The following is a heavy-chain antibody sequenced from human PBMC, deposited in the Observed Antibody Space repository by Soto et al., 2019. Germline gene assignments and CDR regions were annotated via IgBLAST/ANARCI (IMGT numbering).Heavy chain of an antibody. J-gene: IGHJ5*02. CDR1: GGSVSSGSYY. Sequence: SETLSLTCTVSGGSVSSGSYYWSWIRQPPGKGLEWIGYIYYSGSTNYNPSLKSCVTMSVDTSKNQFSLKLSSVTAADKAVYYCARDALWFGELLQYNWFDPWGQGTLVTVSS. D-gene: IGHD3-10*01. V-gene: IGHV4-61*01. CDR2: IYYSGST. CDR3: ARDALWFGELLQYNWFDP.